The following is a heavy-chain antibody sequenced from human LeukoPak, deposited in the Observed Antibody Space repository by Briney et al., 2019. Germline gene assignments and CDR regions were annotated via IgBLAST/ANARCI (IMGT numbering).Heavy chain of an antibody. CDR2: ISAYNGNT. Sequence: ASVKVSCKASGYTFTSYGSSWVRQAPGQGLEWMGWISAYNGNTNYAQKLQGRVTMTTDTSTSTAYMELRSLRSDDTAVYYCARDSPIYDSSGYYYVSPDAFDIWGQGTMVTVSS. V-gene: IGHV1-18*01. CDR1: GYTFTSYG. D-gene: IGHD3-22*01. J-gene: IGHJ3*02. CDR3: ARDSPIYDSSGYYYVSPDAFDI.